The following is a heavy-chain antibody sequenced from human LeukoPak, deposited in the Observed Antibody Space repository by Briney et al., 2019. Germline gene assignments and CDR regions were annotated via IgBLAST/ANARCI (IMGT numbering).Heavy chain of an antibody. CDR2: ISWNSGSI. V-gene: IGHV3-9*01. Sequence: GGSLRLSCAASGFTFDDYAMHWVRQAPGKGLEWVSGISWNSGSIGYADSVKGRFTISRDNAKNSLYLQMNSLRAEDTALYYCAKCGEYSSSSPYYYFYMDVWGKGTTVTVSS. J-gene: IGHJ6*03. D-gene: IGHD6-6*01. CDR1: GFTFDDYA. CDR3: AKCGEYSSSSPYYYFYMDV.